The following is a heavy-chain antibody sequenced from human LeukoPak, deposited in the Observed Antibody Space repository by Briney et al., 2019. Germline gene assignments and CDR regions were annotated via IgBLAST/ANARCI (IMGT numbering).Heavy chain of an antibody. D-gene: IGHD3-22*01. CDR3: ARHRYDSTGYYYVFDY. Sequence: GASMQISCQGSGSGFTRFSIGWLRQMPRKGLAWIGAIPPADSDTRYSPSFQGQVTISVDKSISTAYLRWSSLKASDTAMYYCARHRYDSTGYYYVFDYWGQGSLVTVSS. J-gene: IGHJ4*02. V-gene: IGHV5-51*01. CDR2: IPPADSDT. CDR1: GSGFTRFS.